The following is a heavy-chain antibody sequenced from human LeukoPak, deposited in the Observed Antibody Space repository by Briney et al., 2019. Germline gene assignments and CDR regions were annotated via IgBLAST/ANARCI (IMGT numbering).Heavy chain of an antibody. CDR3: ARDVVVSGAFDI. V-gene: IGHV4-34*01. J-gene: IGHJ3*02. Sequence: SETLSLTCAVYGGPFSGYYWSWIRQPPGKGLEWIGEINHSGSTNYNPSLKSRVTISVDTSKNQFSLKLSSVTAADTAVYYCARDVVVSGAFDIWGQGTMVTVSS. D-gene: IGHD2-15*01. CDR2: INHSGST. CDR1: GGPFSGYY.